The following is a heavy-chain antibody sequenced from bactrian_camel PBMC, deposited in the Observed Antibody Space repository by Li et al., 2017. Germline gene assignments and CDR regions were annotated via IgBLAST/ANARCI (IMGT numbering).Heavy chain of an antibody. CDR3: ATERGGWYPPNY. J-gene: IGHJ4*01. D-gene: IGHD6*01. CDR1: GFTFYGSR. V-gene: IGHV3S1*01. CDR2: IHTGAASL. Sequence: HVQLVESGGGLVQPGGSLRLSCATSGFTFYGSRMFWVRQAPGNEREGVAVIHTGAASLEYADSVKGRFTISRDDAKNTLYLQMNSLKTEDTAVYYCATERGGWYPPNYWGQGTQVTVS.